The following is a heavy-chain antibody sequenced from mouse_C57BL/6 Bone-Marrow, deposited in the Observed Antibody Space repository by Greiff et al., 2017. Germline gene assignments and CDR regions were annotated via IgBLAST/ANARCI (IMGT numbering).Heavy chain of an antibody. CDR2: ISDGGSYT. Sequence: EVKLVESGGGLVKPGGSLKLSCAASGFTFSSYAMSWVRQTPEKRLEWVATISDGGSYTYYPDNVKGRFTISRDNAKNNLYLQMSHLKSEDTAMYYCARDRPIYYDYVYWYFDVWGTGTTVTVSS. J-gene: IGHJ1*03. CDR1: GFTFSSYA. D-gene: IGHD2-4*01. V-gene: IGHV5-4*01. CDR3: ARDRPIYYDYVYWYFDV.